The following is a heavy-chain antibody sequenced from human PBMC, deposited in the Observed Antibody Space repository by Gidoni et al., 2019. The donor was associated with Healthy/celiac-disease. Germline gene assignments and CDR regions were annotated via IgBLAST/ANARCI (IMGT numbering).Heavy chain of an antibody. CDR1: GGSISSGSSY. D-gene: IGHD3-16*02. V-gene: IGHV4-61*02. J-gene: IGHJ6*02. CDR2: IYTSGIT. Sequence: QVQLQESGPGLVKPSQTLSLTCTVPGGSISSGSSYWSWIRQPAGKGLEWIGRIYTSGITNYNPSLKSRVTISVDTSKNQFSLKLSSVTAADTAVYYCASGYDYVWGSYRYLSYYGMDVWGQGTTVTVSS. CDR3: ASGYDYVWGSYRYLSYYGMDV.